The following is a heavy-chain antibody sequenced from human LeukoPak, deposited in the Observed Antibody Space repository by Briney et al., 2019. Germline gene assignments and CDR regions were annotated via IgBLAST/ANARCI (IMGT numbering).Heavy chain of an antibody. CDR3: ARDQYYYDSSGKYYMDV. V-gene: IGHV4-4*07. Sequence: SETLSLTCAVYGGSFSGYYWSWIRQPAGKGLEWIGRIYTSGSTNYNPSLKSRVTMSVDTSKNQFSLKLSSVTAADTAVYYCARDQYYYDSSGKYYMDVWGKGTTVTISS. CDR2: IYTSGST. CDR1: GGSFSGYY. J-gene: IGHJ6*03. D-gene: IGHD3-22*01.